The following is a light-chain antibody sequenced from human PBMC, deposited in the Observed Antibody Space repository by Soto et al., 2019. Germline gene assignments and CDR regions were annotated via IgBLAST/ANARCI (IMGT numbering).Light chain of an antibody. Sequence: QSALTQPPSASGSPGQSVTISCTGTSSDVGGYNYVSWYQQHPGKAPKLMIYEVSKRPSGVPDRFSGSKSGNTASLTVSGLQAEDEADYYCTSYAGSHEEVFGGGTKLTVL. CDR3: TSYAGSHEEV. J-gene: IGLJ2*01. CDR1: SSDVGGYNY. V-gene: IGLV2-8*01. CDR2: EVS.